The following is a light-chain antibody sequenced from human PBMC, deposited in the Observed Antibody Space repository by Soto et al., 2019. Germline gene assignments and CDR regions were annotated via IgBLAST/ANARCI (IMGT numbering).Light chain of an antibody. V-gene: IGKV1-39*01. J-gene: IGKJ1*01. CDR3: LQVSSFPRT. CDR1: QSISTY. CDR2: AAS. Sequence: DIQMTQSPSSLSASVGARVPITCRASQSISTYLNWYQKKPGKAPNLLIQAASNLQSGVPSRFSGSGSGTEFILSINSLQPEDIATYYCLQVSSFPRTFGQGTKVDIK.